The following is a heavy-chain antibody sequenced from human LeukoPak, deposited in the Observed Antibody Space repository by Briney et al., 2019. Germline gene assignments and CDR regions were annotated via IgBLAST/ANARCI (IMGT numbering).Heavy chain of an antibody. J-gene: IGHJ4*02. V-gene: IGHV3-33*01. CDR3: ARDQAGTLNFYFDY. Sequence: GGSLRLSCAASGFTFNNYGMHWVRQAPGKGLEWVAVIWYDGSNKYYADSVKGRFTISRDNSKNTLYLQMSSLRAEDTAVYYCARDQAGTLNFYFDYWGQGTLVTVSS. CDR2: IWYDGSNK. D-gene: IGHD6-19*01. CDR1: GFTFNNYG.